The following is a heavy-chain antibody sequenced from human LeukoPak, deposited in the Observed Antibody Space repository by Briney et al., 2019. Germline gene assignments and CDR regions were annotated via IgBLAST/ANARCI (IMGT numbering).Heavy chain of an antibody. CDR1: GFTFSRYW. D-gene: IGHD1-26*01. J-gene: IGHJ3*01. CDR2: INQDESMR. Sequence: SGGSLRLSCAASGFTFSRYWMSWVRQAPGKGLERVASINQDESMRFYVDSVKGRFTISRDHAKNSLYLQMNSLRVEDTAVYYCARGTRRRLVGATSQGFDLWGQGTMVIVSS. CDR3: ARGTRRRLVGATSQGFDL. V-gene: IGHV3-7*01.